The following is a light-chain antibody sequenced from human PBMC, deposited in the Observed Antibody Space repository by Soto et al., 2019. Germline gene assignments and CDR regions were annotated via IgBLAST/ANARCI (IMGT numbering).Light chain of an antibody. CDR2: DAS. CDR1: QSISSW. CDR3: QQYKSYWT. V-gene: IGKV1-5*01. Sequence: DIQMTQSPSTLSASVGDRVTITCRASQSISSWLAWYQQKPGKAPKLLIYDASSLESGVPSRFSGSGSGTEFTLTISNLQPDDFATYYCQQYKSYWTFGQGTKVEIK. J-gene: IGKJ1*01.